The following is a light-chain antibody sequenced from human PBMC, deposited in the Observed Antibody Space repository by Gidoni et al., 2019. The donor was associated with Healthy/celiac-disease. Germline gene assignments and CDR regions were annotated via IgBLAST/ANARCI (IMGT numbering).Light chain of an antibody. CDR3: QQYNTYALT. V-gene: IGKV1-5*03. Sequence: DIQMTQSPSTLSASIGDRVAGTCRASQSINSWLAWYQQKPGKAPKLLIYKASSLESGVPSRFSGSGSGTEFTLTISSLQPDDFATYYCQQYNTYALTFGGGTKVEIK. J-gene: IGKJ4*01. CDR2: KAS. CDR1: QSINSW.